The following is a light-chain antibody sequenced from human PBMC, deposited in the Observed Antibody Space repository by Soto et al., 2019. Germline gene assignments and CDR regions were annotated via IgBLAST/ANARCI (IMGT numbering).Light chain of an antibody. V-gene: IGKV3-20*01. Sequence: FVLTQSPGTLSLSPWERATLSCRASQTVRNNYLAWYQQKPGQAPRLLIYGASNRATGIPDRFSGSGSGTDFTLTISRLEPEDFAVYYCQQYGSSGTFGQGTKVDIK. J-gene: IGKJ1*01. CDR2: GAS. CDR3: QQYGSSGT. CDR1: QTVRNNY.